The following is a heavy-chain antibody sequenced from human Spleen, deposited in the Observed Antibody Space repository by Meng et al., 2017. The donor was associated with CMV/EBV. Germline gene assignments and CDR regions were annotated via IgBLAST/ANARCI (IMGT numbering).Heavy chain of an antibody. CDR3: ARASYGSGSPLGESWFDP. Sequence: QVQLQESGPGLVKPSXXXXXXCXVSXGSISSGGYYWSWIRQHPGKGLEWIGYIHSSGSTYYNPSLRSRLTISVDTSKNQFSLKLSSVTAADTAVYYCARASYGSGSPLGESWFDPWGQGTLVTVSS. D-gene: IGHD3-10*01. CDR1: XGSISSGGYY. V-gene: IGHV4-31*03. J-gene: IGHJ5*02. CDR2: IHSSGST.